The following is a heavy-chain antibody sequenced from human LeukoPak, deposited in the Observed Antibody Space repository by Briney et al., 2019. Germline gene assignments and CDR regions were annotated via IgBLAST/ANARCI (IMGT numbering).Heavy chain of an antibody. CDR3: ARNEGVLIFDY. V-gene: IGHV4-30-4*02. CDR1: GGSISSGDYY. Sequence: PSETLSLTCTVSGGSISSGDYYWSWIRQPPGKGLEWIGYIYYSGSTYYNPSLKSRVTISVDTSKNQFSLKLSSMTAADTAVYYCARNEGVLIFDYWGQGTLVTISS. J-gene: IGHJ4*02. CDR2: IYYSGST.